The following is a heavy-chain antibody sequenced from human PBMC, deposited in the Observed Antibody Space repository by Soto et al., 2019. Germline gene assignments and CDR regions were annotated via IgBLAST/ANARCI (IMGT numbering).Heavy chain of an antibody. J-gene: IGHJ5*02. D-gene: IGHD6-19*01. CDR1: GYTFTSYA. CDR2: INAGNGNT. V-gene: IGHV1-3*01. CDR3: ARGGGWYVWFDP. Sequence: ASVKVSCKASGYTFTSYAMHWVRQAPGQRLEWMGWINAGNGNTKYSQKFQGRVTITRDTSASTAYMELSSLRSEDTAVYYCARGGGWYVWFDPWGQGTLVTVSS.